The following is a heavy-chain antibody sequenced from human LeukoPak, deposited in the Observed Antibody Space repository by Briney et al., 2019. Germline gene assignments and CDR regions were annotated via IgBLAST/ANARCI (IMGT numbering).Heavy chain of an antibody. Sequence: EGSLRLSCAASGFTFSSYGMHWVRQAPGKGLEWVAVISYDGSNKYYADSVKGRFTISRDNSKNTLYLQMNSLRAEDTAVYYCANLPGALGYCSGGSCYRKNYYYYYYGMDVWGQGTTVTVSS. CDR1: GFTFSSYG. V-gene: IGHV3-30*18. CDR3: ANLPGALGYCSGGSCYRKNYYYYYYGMDV. D-gene: IGHD2-15*01. J-gene: IGHJ6*02. CDR2: ISYDGSNK.